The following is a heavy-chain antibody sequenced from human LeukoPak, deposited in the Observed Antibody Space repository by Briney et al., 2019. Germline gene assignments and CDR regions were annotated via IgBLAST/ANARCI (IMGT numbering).Heavy chain of an antibody. CDR1: GYTSTSYY. Sequence: GASVKVSCKASGYTSTSYYMHWVRQAPGQGLEWMGIINPSAGSTSYAQKFQGRVTMTRDTSTTTVYMELSSLRSEDTAVYYCARDRYCSNGVCYGMDVWGQGTTVTISS. V-gene: IGHV1-46*01. CDR2: INPSAGST. CDR3: ARDRYCSNGVCYGMDV. D-gene: IGHD2-8*01. J-gene: IGHJ6*02.